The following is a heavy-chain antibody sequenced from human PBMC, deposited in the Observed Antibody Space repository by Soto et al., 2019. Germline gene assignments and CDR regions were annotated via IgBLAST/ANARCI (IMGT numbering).Heavy chain of an antibody. J-gene: IGHJ6*02. CDR2: IYHGGST. Sequence: SEALSVTCAVSGGSISSANWWTWVRQPPGKGLEWIGEIYHGGSTSYNPSLKSRVTLSLDKFKNHFSLNLTSVTAADTAVYYCARLSFSYGMDVWGQGTTVTVSS. CDR1: GGSISSANW. CDR3: ARLSFSYGMDV. V-gene: IGHV4-4*02.